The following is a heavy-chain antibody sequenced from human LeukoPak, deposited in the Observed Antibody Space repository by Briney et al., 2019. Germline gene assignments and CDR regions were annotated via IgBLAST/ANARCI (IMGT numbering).Heavy chain of an antibody. D-gene: IGHD6-13*01. Sequence: SETLSLTCAVYGGSFSDYYWSWIRQPPGKGLEWVGEINHSGSTDCSPSLKSRVTISVDTSKNQFSLKLSSVTAADTAVYYCARGGGSSWYVDYWGQGTLVTVSS. CDR2: INHSGST. J-gene: IGHJ4*02. CDR3: ARGGGSSWYVDY. V-gene: IGHV4-34*01. CDR1: GGSFSDYY.